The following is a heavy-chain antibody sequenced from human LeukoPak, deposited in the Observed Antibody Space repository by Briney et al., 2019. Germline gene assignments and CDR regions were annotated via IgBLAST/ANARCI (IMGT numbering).Heavy chain of an antibody. V-gene: IGHV3-7*01. CDR3: AKPRGYRPQTPLDY. J-gene: IGHJ4*02. D-gene: IGHD5-18*01. Sequence: GGSLRLSCAASGFTFSSDWMIWVRQAPGKGLEWVANIKPDEGEKYYVDSVKGRFTISRDNSKNTLYLQMNSLRAEDTAVYYCAKPRGYRPQTPLDYWGQGTLVTVSS. CDR2: IKPDEGEK. CDR1: GFTFSSDW.